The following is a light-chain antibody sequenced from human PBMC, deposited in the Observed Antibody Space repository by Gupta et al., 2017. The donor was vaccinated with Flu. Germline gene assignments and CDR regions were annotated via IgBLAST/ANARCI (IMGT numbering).Light chain of an antibody. CDR1: NISRKD. Sequence: SYDLTQTLSVSVAPGPPARITCGGYNISRKDVHWFQQMPGQVPVLVIYADDDRASGIPERFAGSKSGNSATLTISGVEAGDEADYFCQVWDTSSNHQVFGGGTKLTVL. CDR3: QVWDTSSNHQV. V-gene: IGLV3-21*02. CDR2: ADD. J-gene: IGLJ2*01.